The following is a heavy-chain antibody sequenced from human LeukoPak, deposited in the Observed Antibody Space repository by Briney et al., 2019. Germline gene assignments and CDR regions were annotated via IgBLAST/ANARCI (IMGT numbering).Heavy chain of an antibody. Sequence: SETLSLTCTVSGGFISSSSYYWGWIRQPPGKGLEWIGSIYYSGSTNYNPSLKSRVTISVDTSKNQFSLKLSSVTAADTAVYYCARVAFPTTPFYYYYYYMDVWGKGTTVTISS. CDR1: GGFISSSSYY. V-gene: IGHV4-39*07. CDR2: IYYSGST. CDR3: ARVAFPTTPFYYYYYYMDV. D-gene: IGHD1-26*01. J-gene: IGHJ6*03.